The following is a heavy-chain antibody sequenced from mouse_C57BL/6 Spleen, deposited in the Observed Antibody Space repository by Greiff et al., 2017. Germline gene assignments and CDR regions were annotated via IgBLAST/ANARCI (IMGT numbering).Heavy chain of an antibody. V-gene: IGHV1-69*01. CDR2: IDPSDSYT. CDR3: ARGGSSYYYAMDY. J-gene: IGHJ4*01. CDR1: GYTFTSYW. Sequence: QVQLQQPGAELVMPGASVKLSCKASGYTFTSYWMHWVKQRPGQGLEWIGEIDPSDSYTNYNQTFKGKSTLTVDKSSSTAYMQLSSLTSEDSAVYYCARGGSSYYYAMDYWGQGTSVTVSS. D-gene: IGHD1-1*01.